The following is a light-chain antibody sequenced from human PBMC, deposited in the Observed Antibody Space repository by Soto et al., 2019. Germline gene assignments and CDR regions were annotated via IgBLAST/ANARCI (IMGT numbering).Light chain of an antibody. J-gene: IGLJ1*01. Sequence: QSVLTQPPSVSGAPGQRVTISCTGSSSNIGAGYDVHWYQQLPGTAPKLLIYGNSNRPSGVPDRFSGSKSGTSASLAITGLQAEDEADYYCQSYASSLSGSYVFGSATKLTVL. V-gene: IGLV1-40*01. CDR1: SSNIGAGYD. CDR3: QSYASSLSGSYV. CDR2: GNS.